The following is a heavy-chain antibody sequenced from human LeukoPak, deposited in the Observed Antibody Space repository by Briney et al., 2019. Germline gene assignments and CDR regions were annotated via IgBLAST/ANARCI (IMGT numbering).Heavy chain of an antibody. CDR3: SKCYRHLIGAFDI. J-gene: IGHJ3*02. CDR2: IRYDGSNK. CDR1: VFTLSRCR. Sequence: GGSLRLSCTASVFTLSRCRELAARQAPGKGLEWVAFIRYDGSNKYYADSVKGRFTISRDNSKNTLYLQMNSLRAEDTAVYHCSKCYRHLIGAFDIWGQGTMVTVSS. V-gene: IGHV3-30*02. D-gene: IGHD2-15*01.